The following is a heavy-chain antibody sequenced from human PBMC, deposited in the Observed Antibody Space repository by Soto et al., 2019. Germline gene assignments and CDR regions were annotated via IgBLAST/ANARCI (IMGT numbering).Heavy chain of an antibody. CDR1: GFTFSTYA. V-gene: IGHV3-23*01. CDR2: LSGSGGST. Sequence: GGSLRLSCAASGFTFSTYAMSWVRQAPGKGLEWVSLLSGSGGSTYYADSVKGRFTISRDNSKNTLYLQMDGLRAEDTAVYFCAKANPLQLWTPYYFDYWGQGTLVTVSS. CDR3: AKANPLQLWTPYYFDY. D-gene: IGHD5-18*01. J-gene: IGHJ4*02.